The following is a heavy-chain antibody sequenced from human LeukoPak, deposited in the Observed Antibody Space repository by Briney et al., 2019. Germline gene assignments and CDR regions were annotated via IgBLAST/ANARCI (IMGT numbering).Heavy chain of an antibody. D-gene: IGHD1-26*01. J-gene: IGHJ4*02. CDR3: AIDPKYSGSTGYFDY. Sequence: GGSLRLSCAASGFTFSSYAMHWVRQAPAKGLEWVAVISYDGSNKYYADSVKGRFTISRDNSKNTLYLQTNSLRAEDTAVYYCAIDPKYSGSTGYFDYWGQGTLVTVSS. CDR1: GFTFSSYA. CDR2: ISYDGSNK. V-gene: IGHV3-30*04.